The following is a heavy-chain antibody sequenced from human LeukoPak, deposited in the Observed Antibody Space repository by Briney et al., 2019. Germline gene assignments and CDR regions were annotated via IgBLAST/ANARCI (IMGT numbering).Heavy chain of an antibody. D-gene: IGHD3-22*01. CDR1: GFSFTTYG. Sequence: GGSLRLSCAASGFSFTTYGMSWVRQAPGKGLEWVANIKRDGSEKYYVDSVKGRFTISRDNAKNSLYLQMNSLRAEDTAVYYCANEITMIRDWGQGTLVTVSS. CDR3: ANEITMIRD. CDR2: IKRDGSEK. V-gene: IGHV3-7*01. J-gene: IGHJ4*02.